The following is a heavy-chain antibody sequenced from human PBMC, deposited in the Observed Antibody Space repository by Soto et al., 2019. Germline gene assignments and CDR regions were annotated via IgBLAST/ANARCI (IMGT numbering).Heavy chain of an antibody. CDR1: GGSISGYY. Sequence: QVQLQESGPGLVKPSETLSLTCTVSGGSISGYYWNWIRQPPGKGLEWIGYIFPSGSTDYNPSLRNLVTMSIYTSKNESSLKRPAVTAADSARCYCVRDRRTYSILYSFDSWGQGTLGTVS. J-gene: IGHJ4*02. V-gene: IGHV4-59*01. CDR3: VRDRRTYSILYSFDS. CDR2: IFPSGST. D-gene: IGHD2-21*01.